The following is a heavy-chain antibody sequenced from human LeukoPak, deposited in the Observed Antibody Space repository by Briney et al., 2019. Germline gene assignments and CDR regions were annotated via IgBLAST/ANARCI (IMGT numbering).Heavy chain of an antibody. CDR3: AGHHPRNTVDF. Sequence: PSETLSLTCAVYGGSFSGYYWSWIRQPPGKGLEWIAYISDIGSINYNPSLKSRVTISLDTSKNQFSLKLSSVTAADTAVYYCAGHHPRNTVDFWGQGTLVTVSS. CDR2: ISDIGSI. V-gene: IGHV4-59*08. J-gene: IGHJ4*02. D-gene: IGHD2/OR15-2a*01. CDR1: GGSFSGYY.